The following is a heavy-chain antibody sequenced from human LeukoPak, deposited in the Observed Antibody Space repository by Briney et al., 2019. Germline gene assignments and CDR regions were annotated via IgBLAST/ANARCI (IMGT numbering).Heavy chain of an antibody. CDR3: ARGRAGRRYCSSTSCPTPSRIGPFDL. D-gene: IGHD2-2*01. CDR2: INHSVSS. J-gene: IGHJ2*01. CDR1: VGSFSRYY. V-gene: IGHV4-34*01. Sequence: SDTLSLTCVVYVGSFSRYYWRCIRHPPEKGLEWIGEINHSVSSNHTPSLKSRVTIPVDTCKSPFSLNLSSVTAPDTAVYDCARGRAGRRYCSSTSCPTPSRIGPFDLWGRGTLVTVSS.